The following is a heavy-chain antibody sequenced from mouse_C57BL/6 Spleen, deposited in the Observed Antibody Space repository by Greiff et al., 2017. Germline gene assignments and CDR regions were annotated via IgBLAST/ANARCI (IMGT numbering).Heavy chain of an antibody. Sequence: EVKLVESGGGLVKPGGSLKLSCAASGFTFSDYGMHWVRQAPEKGLEWVAYISSGSSTIYYADTVKGRFTISGDNAKNTLFLQMTSLRSEETAMDYCARKGDYYGYYAMDYWGQGTSVTVSS. CDR3: ARKGDYYGYYAMDY. J-gene: IGHJ4*01. CDR1: GFTFSDYG. V-gene: IGHV5-17*01. D-gene: IGHD1-1*01. CDR2: ISSGSSTI.